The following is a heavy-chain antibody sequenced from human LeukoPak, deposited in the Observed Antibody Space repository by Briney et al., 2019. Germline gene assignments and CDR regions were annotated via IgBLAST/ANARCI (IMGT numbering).Heavy chain of an antibody. J-gene: IGHJ4*02. CDR1: GASISHYF. Sequence: PSETLSLTCTVSGASISHYFWSWVRQTPEGGLEGMGHVHTSAGGTYYRSLKTRLTMSIDTSRSQLSLKLTSVTAADTAVYFCARLGSYHDFWGQGALVTVSS. CDR3: ARLGSYHDF. D-gene: IGHD1-26*01. CDR2: VHTSAGG. V-gene: IGHV4-4*09.